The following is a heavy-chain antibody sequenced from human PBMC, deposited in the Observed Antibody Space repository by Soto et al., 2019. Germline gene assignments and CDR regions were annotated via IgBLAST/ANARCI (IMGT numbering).Heavy chain of an antibody. V-gene: IGHV1-8*01. J-gene: IGHJ6*03. CDR3: AIGGAAVAGICSYYYYYMDV. CDR1: GYTFTSYD. CDR2: MNPNSGNT. D-gene: IGHD6-19*01. Sequence: GASVKVSCKASGYTFTSYDINWVRQATGQGLEWMGWMNPNSGNTGYAQKFQGRVTMTRNTSISTAYMELSSLRSEDTAVYYCAIGGAAVAGICSYYYYYMDVWGKGTTVTVSS.